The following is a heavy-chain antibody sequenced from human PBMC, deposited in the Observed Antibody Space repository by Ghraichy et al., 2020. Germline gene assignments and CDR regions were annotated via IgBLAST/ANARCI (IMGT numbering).Heavy chain of an antibody. CDR1: GFTFSSYS. Sequence: LSLTCAASGFTFSSYSMNWVRQAPGKGLEWVSSISSSSSYIYYADSVKGRFTISRDNAKNSLYLQMNSLRAEDTAVYYCARRYYDSSGYYPDYYYYYGMDVWGQGTTVTVSS. J-gene: IGHJ6*02. CDR3: ARRYYDSSGYYPDYYYYYGMDV. D-gene: IGHD3-22*01. V-gene: IGHV3-21*01. CDR2: ISSSSSYI.